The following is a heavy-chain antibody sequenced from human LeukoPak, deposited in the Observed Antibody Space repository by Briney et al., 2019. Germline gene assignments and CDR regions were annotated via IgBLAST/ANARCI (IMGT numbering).Heavy chain of an antibody. CDR3: VKDRRQWLLGCHFDY. J-gene: IGHJ4*02. CDR1: GFTVSSNY. D-gene: IGHD6-19*01. V-gene: IGHV3-53*05. Sequence: GGSLRLSCAASGFTVSSNYMSWVRQAPGKGLEWVSVIYSGGSTYYADSVKGRFTISRDNTKNSLYLQINSLRAEDTALYYCVKDRRQWLLGCHFDYWGQGTLVTVSS. CDR2: IYSGGST.